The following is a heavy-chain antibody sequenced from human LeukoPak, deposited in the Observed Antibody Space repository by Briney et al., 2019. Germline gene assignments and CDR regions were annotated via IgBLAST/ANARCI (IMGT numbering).Heavy chain of an antibody. V-gene: IGHV1-2*02. CDR2: IDPNSGGA. D-gene: IGHD3-10*01. CDR3: AREYYYGSGNYYNRIDY. Sequence: ASVKVSCKASGYTFTGYYMHWVRQAPGQGLEWMGWIDPNSGGANYAQKFQGRVTMTRDTSISTAYMVLNRLRSDDTAVYYCAREYYYGSGNYYNRIDYWGQGTLVTVSS. J-gene: IGHJ4*02. CDR1: GYTFTGYY.